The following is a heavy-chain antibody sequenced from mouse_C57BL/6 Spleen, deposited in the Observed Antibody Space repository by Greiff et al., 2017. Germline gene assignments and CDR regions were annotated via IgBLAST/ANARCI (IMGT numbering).Heavy chain of an antibody. CDR1: GFTFSDYY. CDR3: ARHGGIYYDYSWFAY. CDR2: ISNGGGST. Sequence: EVKLEESGGGLVQPGGSLKLSCAASGFTFSDYYMYWVRQTPEKRLEWVAYISNGGGSTYYPDTVKGRFTISRDNAKNTLYLQMSRLKSEDTAMYYCARHGGIYYDYSWFAYWGQGTLVTVSA. J-gene: IGHJ3*01. V-gene: IGHV5-12*01. D-gene: IGHD2-4*01.